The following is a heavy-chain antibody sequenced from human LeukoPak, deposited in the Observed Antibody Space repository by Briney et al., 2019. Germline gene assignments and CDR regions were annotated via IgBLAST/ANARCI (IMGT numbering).Heavy chain of an antibody. CDR2: ISSNGGST. J-gene: IGHJ4*02. CDR1: GFTFSSYA. Sequence: GGSLRLSCAASGFTFSSYAMHWVRQAPGKGLEYVSAISSNGGSTYYANSVKGRFAISRDNSKNTLYLQMGSLRAEDMAVYYCARSLEYNFDYWGQGTLVTVSS. CDR3: ARSLEYNFDY. D-gene: IGHD2/OR15-2a*01. V-gene: IGHV3-64*01.